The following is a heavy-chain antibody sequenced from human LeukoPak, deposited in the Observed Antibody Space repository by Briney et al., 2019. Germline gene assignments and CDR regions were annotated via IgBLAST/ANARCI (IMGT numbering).Heavy chain of an antibody. Sequence: GGSLRLSCAASGFTFSRYAMSWVRQAPGKGLEWVSAISGSGGSTYYADSVKGRFTISRDNSKNTLSLQMNSLRAQDTAVFYCAKDAGRSDRSGYYSHEYFQHWGQGTPVTVSS. CDR2: ISGSGGST. J-gene: IGHJ1*01. CDR3: AKDAGRSDRSGYYSHEYFQH. D-gene: IGHD3-22*01. V-gene: IGHV3-23*01. CDR1: GFTFSRYA.